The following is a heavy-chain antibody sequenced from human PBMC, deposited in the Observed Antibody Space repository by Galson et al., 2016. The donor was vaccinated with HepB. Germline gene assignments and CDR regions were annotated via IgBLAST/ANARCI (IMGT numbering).Heavy chain of an antibody. CDR1: GYSFTTYW. D-gene: IGHD6-13*01. Sequence: QSGAEVKKPGESLRISCKGSGYSFTTYWISWVRQMPGRGLEWVGRLAPSDSYTHYRPSFHGHVTISVDKSISTSYLQWSSLKASDAAMYFCARQGEGRGGRAAAAGTDYWGQGTLVTVSS. CDR2: LAPSDSYT. CDR3: ARQGEGRGGRAAAAGTDY. V-gene: IGHV5-10-1*01. J-gene: IGHJ4*02.